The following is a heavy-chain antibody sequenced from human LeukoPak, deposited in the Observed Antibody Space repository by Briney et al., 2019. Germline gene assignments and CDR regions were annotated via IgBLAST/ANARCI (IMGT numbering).Heavy chain of an antibody. Sequence: SETLSLTCTVSGGSISIHYWSWIRQPAGKGLEWVGRIYASGSTDYNPSLKSRVAMSIDTSKNQFSLKLNSVTAADTAVYYCARSLYAFDPWGQGTLVTVFS. CDR1: GGSISIHY. CDR3: ARSLYAFDP. V-gene: IGHV4-4*07. CDR2: IYASGST. D-gene: IGHD2/OR15-2a*01. J-gene: IGHJ5*02.